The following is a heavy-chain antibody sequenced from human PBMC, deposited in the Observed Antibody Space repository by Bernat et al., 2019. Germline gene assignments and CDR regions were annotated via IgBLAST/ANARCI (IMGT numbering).Heavy chain of an antibody. V-gene: IGHV3-48*02. J-gene: IGHJ2*01. CDR2: ISSSSGTI. Sequence: EVQLVESGGGLVQPGGSLRLSCAASGFTFSSCSMIWVRQAPGKGLEWVSYISSSSGTIYYGDSMKGRFTVSRDNAKNSLYLQMNSLRDEDTAVYYCAREPELRDQSVGYFDLWGRGTLVTVSS. D-gene: IGHD4-23*01. CDR1: GFTFSSCS. CDR3: AREPELRDQSVGYFDL.